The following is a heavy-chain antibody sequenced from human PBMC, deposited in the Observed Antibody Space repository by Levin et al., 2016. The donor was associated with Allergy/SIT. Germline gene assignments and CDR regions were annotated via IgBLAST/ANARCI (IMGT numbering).Heavy chain of an antibody. CDR1: GFIFRSYA. Sequence: GESLKISCAASGFIFRSYAMHWVRQAPGKGLEWVAVIWYDGSNKYYADSVKGRFTISRDNSKNTLYLQMNSLRAEDTAVYYCAKTAVAGNHYYYGMDVWGQGTTVTVSS. V-gene: IGHV3-33*06. CDR3: AKTAVAGNHYYYGMDV. CDR2: IWYDGSNK. J-gene: IGHJ6*02. D-gene: IGHD6-19*01.